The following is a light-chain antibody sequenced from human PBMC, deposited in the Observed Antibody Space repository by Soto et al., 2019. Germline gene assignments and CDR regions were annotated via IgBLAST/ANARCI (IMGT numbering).Light chain of an antibody. CDR3: QQYKNWPRT. CDR1: QSVSNN. J-gene: IGKJ1*01. Sequence: EVVLTQSPATLSLSPGERATLSCRASQSVSNNLAWYQHRPGQAPRLLIFGASTRATGIPARFSGGGSGTDFTLTISSLQSEDFALYFCQQYKNWPRTFGQGTKVDIK. V-gene: IGKV3-15*01. CDR2: GAS.